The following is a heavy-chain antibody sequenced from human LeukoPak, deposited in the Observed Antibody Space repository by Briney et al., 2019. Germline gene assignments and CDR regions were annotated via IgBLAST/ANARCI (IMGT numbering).Heavy chain of an antibody. CDR1: GFTFSSYW. Sequence: GGSLRLSCAASGFTFSSYWMNWARQAPGKGLEWVASINHNGNANYYVDSVKGRFTISRDNAKNSLYLQMSNLRAEDTAVYFCARGGGLYVWGQRATVTLSS. D-gene: IGHD3-16*01. J-gene: IGHJ6*02. V-gene: IGHV3-7*03. CDR2: INHNGNAN. CDR3: ARGGGLYV.